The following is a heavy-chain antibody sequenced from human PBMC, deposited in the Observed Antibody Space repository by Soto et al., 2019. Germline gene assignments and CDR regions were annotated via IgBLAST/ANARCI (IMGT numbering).Heavy chain of an antibody. Sequence: QITLKESGPTLVKPTQTLTLTCTFSGFSLSTSGVGVGWIRQPPGKALEWLALIYWDDDKRYSPSLKSRLTITKDTSKNQVVLTMTNMDPVDTATYYCAHSSYYYDSSGYRYFDYWGQGTLVTVSS. CDR3: AHSSYYYDSSGYRYFDY. CDR2: IYWDDDK. D-gene: IGHD3-22*01. V-gene: IGHV2-5*02. J-gene: IGHJ4*02. CDR1: GFSLSTSGVG.